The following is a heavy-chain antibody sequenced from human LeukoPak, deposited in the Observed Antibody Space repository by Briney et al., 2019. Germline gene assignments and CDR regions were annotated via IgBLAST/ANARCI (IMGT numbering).Heavy chain of an antibody. V-gene: IGHV3-7*01. CDR1: GLTLSNYW. D-gene: IGHD3-3*01. J-gene: IGHJ6*03. CDR2: IKEDGGEK. Sequence: GGSLRLSCEASGLTLSNYWMTWVRQAPGKGLEWVASIKEDGGEKYYVDSVKGRFTISRDNAKKSLYLAMNSLRGEDTAVYHCARVGPGDFWRSYGTYDYYYYMDVWGKGTTVTVSS. CDR3: ARVGPGDFWRSYGTYDYYYYMDV.